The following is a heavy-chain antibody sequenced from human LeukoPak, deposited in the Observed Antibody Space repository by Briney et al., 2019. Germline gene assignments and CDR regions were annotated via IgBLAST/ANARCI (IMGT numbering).Heavy chain of an antibody. V-gene: IGHV3-43D*03. CDR1: GFTFDDYA. J-gene: IGHJ6*03. CDR2: ISWDGGST. CDR3: AKDMTGDPLGYYYMDV. D-gene: IGHD3-10*01. Sequence: PGGSLRLSCAASGFTFDDYAMHWVRQAPGKGLEWVSLISWDGGSTYYADSVKGRFTISRGNSKNSLYLQMNSLRAEDTALYYCAKDMTGDPLGYYYMDVWGKGTTVTVSS.